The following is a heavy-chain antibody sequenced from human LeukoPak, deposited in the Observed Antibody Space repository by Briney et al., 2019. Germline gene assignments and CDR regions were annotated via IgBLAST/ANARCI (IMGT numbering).Heavy chain of an antibody. D-gene: IGHD6-19*01. Sequence: PGGSLGLSCAASEFAFSVYEMYWVRQAPGKGLEWVSYISSSGDTRYYADSVKGRFTISRDNAKNSLYLQMNSLRAEDTAVYYCATLTVASTFDYWGQGALVTVSS. J-gene: IGHJ4*02. V-gene: IGHV3-48*03. CDR3: ATLTVASTFDY. CDR1: EFAFSVYE. CDR2: ISSSGDTR.